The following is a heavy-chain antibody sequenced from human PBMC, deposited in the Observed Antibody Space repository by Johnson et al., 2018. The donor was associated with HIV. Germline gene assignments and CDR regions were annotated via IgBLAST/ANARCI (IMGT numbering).Heavy chain of an antibody. J-gene: IGHJ3*02. CDR3: ARGKYDYGSSCYYGPKTNNGAFDI. Sequence: VQLVESGGGLVQPGGSLRLSCAASGFTFSRYVMHWVRQPTGKGLEWVSTIGTAGDTYYPGSVKGRFTISRDNDKNSLYLQMNSLRAEDTAVYYCARGKYDYGSSCYYGPKTNNGAFDIWGQGTMVTVSS. V-gene: IGHV3-13*01. CDR2: IGTAGDT. D-gene: IGHD3-22*01. CDR1: GFTFSRYV.